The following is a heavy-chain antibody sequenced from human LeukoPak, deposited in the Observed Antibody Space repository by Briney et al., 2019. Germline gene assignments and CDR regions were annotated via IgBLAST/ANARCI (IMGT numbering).Heavy chain of an antibody. J-gene: IGHJ5*02. D-gene: IGHD6-13*01. CDR2: IYDSGSI. CDR1: GGSISSYY. Sequence: LSETLSLTCTVSGGSISSYYWSWIRQSPGKGLEWIGYIYDSGSINYSPTLKSRVTISVDTSKNHFSLRLSSATAADTAVYYCARGIAEGNWFDPWGQGTRVTVSS. V-gene: IGHV4-59*01. CDR3: ARGIAEGNWFDP.